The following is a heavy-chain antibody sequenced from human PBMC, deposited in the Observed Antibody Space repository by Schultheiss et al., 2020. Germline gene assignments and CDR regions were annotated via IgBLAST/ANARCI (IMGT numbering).Heavy chain of an antibody. J-gene: IGHJ6*02. V-gene: IGHV3-48*01. D-gene: IGHD3-3*01. CDR3: ARDIYDFWFEDGPRGDMDV. Sequence: GGSLRLSCAASGFTVSSNYMNWVRQAPGKGLEWVSYISSSSSTIYYADSVKGRFTISRDNAKNSLYLQMNSLRAEDTAVYYCARDIYDFWFEDGPRGDMDVWGQGTTVTVSS. CDR2: ISSSSSTI. CDR1: GFTVSSNY.